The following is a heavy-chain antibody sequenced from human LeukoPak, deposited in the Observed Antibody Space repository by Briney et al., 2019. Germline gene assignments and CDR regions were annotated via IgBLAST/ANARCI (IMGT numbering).Heavy chain of an antibody. V-gene: IGHV4-59*01. D-gene: IGHD4-17*01. CDR3: ARLHDYGDYVDY. Sequence: SETLSLTCTVSGGSISSYYWSWIRQPPGKGLEWIGYIYYSGSTNYDPSLKSRVTISVDTSKIQFSLKLSSVTAADTAVYYCARLHDYGDYVDYWGQGTLVTVSS. J-gene: IGHJ4*02. CDR1: GGSISSYY. CDR2: IYYSGST.